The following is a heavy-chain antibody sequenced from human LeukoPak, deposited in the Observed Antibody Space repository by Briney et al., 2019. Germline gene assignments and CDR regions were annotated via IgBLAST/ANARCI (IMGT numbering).Heavy chain of an antibody. D-gene: IGHD6-13*01. Sequence: GASVKVSCKAPGYTFTSYDINLVRQATGQGLEWMGWMNPNSGNTGYAQKFQGRVTMTRNTSISTAYMELSSLRSEDTAVYYCARGWAAGTQYFQHWGQGTLVTVSS. CDR3: ARGWAAGTQYFQH. CDR1: GYTFTSYD. CDR2: MNPNSGNT. V-gene: IGHV1-8*01. J-gene: IGHJ1*01.